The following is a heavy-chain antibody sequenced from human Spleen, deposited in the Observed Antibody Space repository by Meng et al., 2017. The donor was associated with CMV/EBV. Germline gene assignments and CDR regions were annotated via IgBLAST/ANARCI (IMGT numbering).Heavy chain of an antibody. D-gene: IGHD2-2*01. CDR1: GYSFNSYW. Sequence: GESLKISCKGSGYSFNSYWIGWVRQMPGKGLEWMGVIYPADSDTRYSPSFQGQVTISADKSISTAYLQWSSLKASDTSMYYCARGGYCTSTNCLVDAFDIWGQGTMVTVSS. CDR2: IYPADSDT. CDR3: ARGGYCTSTNCLVDAFDI. V-gene: IGHV5-51*01. J-gene: IGHJ3*02.